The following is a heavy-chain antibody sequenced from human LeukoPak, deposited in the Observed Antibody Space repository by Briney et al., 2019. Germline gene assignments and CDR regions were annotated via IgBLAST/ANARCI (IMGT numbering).Heavy chain of an antibody. V-gene: IGHV4-59*01. CDR1: GGSISSYY. J-gene: IGHJ4*02. CDR2: IYYSGST. Sequence: SETLSLTCTVSGGSISSYYWSWIRQPPGKGLEWIGYIYYSGSTNYNPSLKSRVTISVDTSKNQFSLKLSSVTAADTAVYYCARGAMVRGVTLPFFFDYWGQGTLVTVPS. D-gene: IGHD3-10*01. CDR3: ARGAMVRGVTLPFFFDY.